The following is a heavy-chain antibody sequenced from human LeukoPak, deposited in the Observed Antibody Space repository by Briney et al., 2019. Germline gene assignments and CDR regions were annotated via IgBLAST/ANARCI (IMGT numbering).Heavy chain of an antibody. CDR3: ASHDSSGYYYAHDAFDI. J-gene: IGHJ3*02. V-gene: IGHV1-2*02. D-gene: IGHD3-22*01. CDR1: GYTFTGYY. Sequence: ASVKVSCKASGYTFTGYYMHWVRQAPGQGLEWMGWINPNSGGTNYAQKFQGRVTTTRDTSISTAYMELSRLRSDDTAVYYCASHDSSGYYYAHDAFDIWGQGTMVTVSS. CDR2: INPNSGGT.